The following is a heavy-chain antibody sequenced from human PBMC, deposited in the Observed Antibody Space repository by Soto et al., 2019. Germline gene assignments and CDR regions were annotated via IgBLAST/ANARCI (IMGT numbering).Heavy chain of an antibody. D-gene: IGHD3-3*01. Sequence: RKISCKGSGYNFAGYWIAWVRQMPGKGLELMGIINPSDSDTRYRPSFQGQVTISADKSISSAYLQWSSLRASDTAMYYCARGGVSTRTFDYWGQGTPVTVSS. V-gene: IGHV5-51*01. CDR2: INPSDSDT. CDR3: ARGGVSTRTFDY. CDR1: GYNFAGYW. J-gene: IGHJ4*02.